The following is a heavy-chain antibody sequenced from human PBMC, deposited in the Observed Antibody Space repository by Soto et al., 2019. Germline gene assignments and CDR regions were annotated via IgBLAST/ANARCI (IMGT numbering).Heavy chain of an antibody. Sequence: PSETLSLTCAVYGGSFSGYYWNWIRQPPGKGLEWIGDINHSGSTNYNPSLKSRVAISVDTSEDQFSLKLTSVTAADTAVYYCARADGSPYYMDVWGTGTTVTVSS. J-gene: IGHJ6*03. CDR3: ARADGSPYYMDV. CDR1: GGSFSGYY. V-gene: IGHV4-34*01. CDR2: INHSGST.